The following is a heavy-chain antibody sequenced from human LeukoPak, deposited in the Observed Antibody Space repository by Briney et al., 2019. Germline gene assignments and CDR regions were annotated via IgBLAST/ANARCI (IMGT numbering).Heavy chain of an antibody. V-gene: IGHV3-7*03. D-gene: IGHD5-24*01. CDR3: ARDSSLMALDY. CDR2: IKQDGSEK. Sequence: GGSLRLSCAASGFTFSNAWMSWVRQAPGKGLEWVANIKQDGSEKYYVDSVKGRFTISRDNAKNSLYLQMNSLRAEDTAVYYCARDSSLMALDYWGQGTLVTVSS. J-gene: IGHJ4*02. CDR1: GFTFSNAW.